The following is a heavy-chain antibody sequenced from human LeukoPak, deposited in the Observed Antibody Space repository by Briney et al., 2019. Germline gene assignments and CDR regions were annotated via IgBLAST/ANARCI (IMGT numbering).Heavy chain of an antibody. CDR3: PRDNDAFDI. V-gene: IGHV3-74*01. CDR2: ISSDVSST. Sequence: GGSLRLSCAASGFTFTSYWMHWVRQAPGKGLVWVSRISSDVSSTSYADSVKGRFTISRDNAKNTLYLQMNSLRAEDTAVYYCPRDNDAFDIWGQGTMVTVSS. CDR1: GFTFTSYW. J-gene: IGHJ3*02.